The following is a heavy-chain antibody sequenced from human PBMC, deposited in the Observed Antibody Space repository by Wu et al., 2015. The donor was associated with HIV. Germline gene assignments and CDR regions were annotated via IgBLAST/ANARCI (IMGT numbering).Heavy chain of an antibody. D-gene: IGHD3-10*01. CDR2: TTPMFGTT. J-gene: IGHJ5*02. CDR1: GGIFSNYD. CDR3: AREIEDPAIMVRAGFDP. V-gene: IGHV1-69*05. Sequence: QVQLVQSGAEVKKPGSSVKVSCKASGGIFSNYDINWVRQAPGQGLEWMGGTTPMFGTTNYAQKFQGRVTITSDVYTSTVYMELSSLRSEDTAIYYCAREIEDPAIMVRAGFDPWGQGTLVTVSS.